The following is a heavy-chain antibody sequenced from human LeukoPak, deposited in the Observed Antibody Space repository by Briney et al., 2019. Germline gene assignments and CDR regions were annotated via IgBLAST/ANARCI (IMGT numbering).Heavy chain of an antibody. D-gene: IGHD3-16*01. CDR1: GGSISSYY. J-gene: IGHJ3*02. CDR2: IYYSGST. Sequence: SETLSLTCTVSGGSISSYYWSWIRQPPGKGLEWVGYIYYSGSTNYNPSLKSRVTISVDTSKNQFSLKLSSVTAADTAVYYCAEMITFGGVGAFDIWGQGTMVTVSS. V-gene: IGHV4-59*08. CDR3: AEMITFGGVGAFDI.